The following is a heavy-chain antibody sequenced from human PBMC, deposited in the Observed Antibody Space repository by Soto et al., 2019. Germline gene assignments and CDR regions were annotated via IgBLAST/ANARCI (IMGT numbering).Heavy chain of an antibody. Sequence: ASVKVSCKASGYTFTSYAMHWVRQAPGQRLEWMGWINAGNGNTKYSQKFQGRVTITRDTSASTAYMELSSLRSEDTAVYYCARDSSVLRYFDWLSPLYYFDYWGQGTLVTVSS. CDR1: GYTFTSYA. J-gene: IGHJ4*02. D-gene: IGHD3-9*01. CDR3: ARDSSVLRYFDWLSPLYYFDY. V-gene: IGHV1-3*01. CDR2: INAGNGNT.